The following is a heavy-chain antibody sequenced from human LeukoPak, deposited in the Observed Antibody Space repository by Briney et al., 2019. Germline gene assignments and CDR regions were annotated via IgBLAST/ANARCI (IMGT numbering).Heavy chain of an antibody. D-gene: IGHD2-15*01. V-gene: IGHV4-61*01. CDR2: IYYSGST. J-gene: IGHJ3*02. Sequence: SETPSLTCTVSGGSVSSGSYYWSWLRQPPGKGLEWIGYIYYSGSTNYNPSLKSRVTISVDTSKNQFSLKLSSVTAADTAVYYCARDSTVGHAFDIWGQGTMVTVSS. CDR1: GGSVSSGSYY. CDR3: ARDSTVGHAFDI.